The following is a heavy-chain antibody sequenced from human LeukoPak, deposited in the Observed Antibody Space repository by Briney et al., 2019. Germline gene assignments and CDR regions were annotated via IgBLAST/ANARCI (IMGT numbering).Heavy chain of an antibody. V-gene: IGHV4-34*01. Sequence: PSKTLSLTCAVYGGSFSGYYWSWIRQPPGKGLEWIGEINHSGSTNYNPSLKSRVTISVDTSKNQFSLKLSSVTAADTAVYYCARGPPPPWDLLGGVGRVTFYFDYWGQGTLVTVSS. CDR1: GGSFSGYY. D-gene: IGHD1-26*01. CDR3: ARGPPPPWDLLGGVGRVTFYFDY. CDR2: INHSGST. J-gene: IGHJ4*02.